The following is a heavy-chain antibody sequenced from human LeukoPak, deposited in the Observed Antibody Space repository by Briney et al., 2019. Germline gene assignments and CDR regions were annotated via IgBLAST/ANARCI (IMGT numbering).Heavy chain of an antibody. V-gene: IGHV4-30-4*01. J-gene: IGHJ4*02. Sequence: SETLSLTCTVSGGSISSGDYYWSWIRQHPGRGLQWIGYIYYSGSTSYNPSLQSRVSISEDTSKNQFSLRVDSVTAADTAVYYCARTNRDVLTGYAIDCWGQGTLVTVSS. CDR3: ARTNRDVLTGYAIDC. CDR2: IYYSGST. CDR1: GGSISSGDYY. D-gene: IGHD3-9*01.